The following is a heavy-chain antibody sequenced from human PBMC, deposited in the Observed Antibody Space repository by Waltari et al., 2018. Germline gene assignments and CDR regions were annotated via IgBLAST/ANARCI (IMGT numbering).Heavy chain of an antibody. Sequence: QVQLVESGGGVVQPGRSLRLSCAASGFTFSSYAMHWVRQAPGKGLEWVAVISYDGSNKYYVDSVKGRFTISRDNSKNTLYLQMNSLRTEDTAVYYCARDQGSGEQYDYWGQGTLVTVSS. CDR1: GFTFSSYA. CDR2: ISYDGSNK. J-gene: IGHJ4*02. CDR3: ARDQGSGEQYDY. V-gene: IGHV3-30*04.